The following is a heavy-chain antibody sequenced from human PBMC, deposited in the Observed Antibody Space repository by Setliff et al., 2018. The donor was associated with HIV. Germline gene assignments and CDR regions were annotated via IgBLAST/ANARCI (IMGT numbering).Heavy chain of an antibody. Sequence: PSETLSLTCSVSGGSISSFIYYWTWVRQHPGKGPEWIGYIQSSGITCYNPSLQGRVTMSVDTSKNEFSLKLSSVTAADTAVFYCARGVYCGGDCYRGADFWGQGTLVTVSS. CDR3: ARGVYCGGDCYRGADF. CDR1: GGSISSFIYY. J-gene: IGHJ4*02. D-gene: IGHD2-21*02. CDR2: IQSSGIT. V-gene: IGHV4-31*03.